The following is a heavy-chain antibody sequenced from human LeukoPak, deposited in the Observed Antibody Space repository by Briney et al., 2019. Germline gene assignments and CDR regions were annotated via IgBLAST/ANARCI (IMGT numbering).Heavy chain of an antibody. CDR2: ISSSGSTI. CDR1: GFTFSDCY. J-gene: IGHJ6*03. CDR3: ARGGSSSVLDYYYYYMDV. Sequence: PGGSLRLSCAASGFTFSDCYMSWIRQAPGKGLEWVSYISSSGSTIYYADSVKGRFTISRDNAKNSLYLQMNSLRAEDTAVYYCARGGSSSVLDYYYYYMDVWGKGTTVTVSS. V-gene: IGHV3-11*04. D-gene: IGHD6-13*01.